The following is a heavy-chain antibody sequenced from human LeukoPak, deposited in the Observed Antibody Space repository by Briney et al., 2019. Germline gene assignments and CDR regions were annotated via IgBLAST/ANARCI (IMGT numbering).Heavy chain of an antibody. CDR1: GFTFSSYS. CDR3: ARRTVRGRYYYGMDV. J-gene: IGHJ6*04. CDR2: ISSSSSYI. V-gene: IGHV3-21*01. Sequence: GGSLRLSCAASGFTFSSYSMNWVRQAPGKGLEWVSSISSSSSYIYYADSVKGRFTISRDNAKNSLYLQMNSLRAEDTAVHYCARRTVRGRYYYGMDVWGKGTTVTVSS. D-gene: IGHD3-10*01.